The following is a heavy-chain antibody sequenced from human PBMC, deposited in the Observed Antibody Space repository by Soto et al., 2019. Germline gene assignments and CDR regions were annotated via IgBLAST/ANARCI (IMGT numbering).Heavy chain of an antibody. Sequence: PGGSLRFSCAASGFTFSSYGMHWVRQAPGKGLEWVAVIWYDGSNKYYADSVKGRFTISRDNSKNTLYLQMNSLRAEDTAVYYCARDPYSGYDQGNWFDPWGQGTLVTVSS. J-gene: IGHJ5*02. CDR3: ARDPYSGYDQGNWFDP. V-gene: IGHV3-33*01. CDR1: GFTFSSYG. CDR2: IWYDGSNK. D-gene: IGHD5-12*01.